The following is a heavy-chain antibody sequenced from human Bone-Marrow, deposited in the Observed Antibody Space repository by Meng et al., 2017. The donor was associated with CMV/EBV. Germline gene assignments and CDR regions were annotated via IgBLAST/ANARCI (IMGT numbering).Heavy chain of an antibody. J-gene: IGHJ4*02. D-gene: IGHD2-2*01. CDR2: IWYDGSNI. CDR3: ARGYCSSTNCYYYFDH. V-gene: IGHV3-33*01. Sequence: SRFSFSDYGMHWVRQAPGQGLEWVALIWYDGSNIDYADSVKGRFTISRDNSKNTLYLQMNSLRAEDTAVYYCARGYCSSTNCYYYFDHWGQGTLVTVSS. CDR1: RFSFSDYG.